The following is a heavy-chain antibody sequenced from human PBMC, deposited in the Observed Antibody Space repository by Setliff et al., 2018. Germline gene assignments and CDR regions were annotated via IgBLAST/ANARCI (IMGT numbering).Heavy chain of an antibody. CDR3: SKLVRFCTTTACQRLSGDDY. D-gene: IGHD4-17*01. J-gene: IGHJ4*02. CDR2: ISPYNGNT. CDR1: GYTFTGYG. Sequence: ASVKVSCKASGYTFTGYGVSWVRQAPSQGLEWVGWISPYNGNTYYAPKFQGRFIMTADTSTTTAYVELRSLRSDDTAIYYCSKLVRFCTTTACQRLSGDDYWGQGTLGTSPQ. V-gene: IGHV1-18*01.